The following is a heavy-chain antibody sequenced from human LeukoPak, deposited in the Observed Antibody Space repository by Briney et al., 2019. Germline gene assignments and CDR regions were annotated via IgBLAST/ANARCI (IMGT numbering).Heavy chain of an antibody. J-gene: IGHJ4*02. D-gene: IGHD3-22*01. Sequence: PSETLSLTCAVYGGSFSGYYWSWLRQPPGKGLEWIGEINHSGSTNYNPSLKSRVTISVDTSKNQFSLKLSSVTAADTAVYYCARGRGYYYDSSGYYPGPWFDYWGQGTLVTVSS. CDR3: ARGRGYYYDSSGYYPGPWFDY. CDR1: GGSFSGYY. V-gene: IGHV4-34*01. CDR2: INHSGST.